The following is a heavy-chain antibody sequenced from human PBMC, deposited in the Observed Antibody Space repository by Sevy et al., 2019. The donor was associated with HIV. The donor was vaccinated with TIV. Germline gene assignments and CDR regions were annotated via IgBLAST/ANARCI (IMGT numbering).Heavy chain of an antibody. CDR2: IISSAKSI. CDR3: ARGPHYYYDSTSFVEY. V-gene: IGHV3-48*03. D-gene: IGHD3-22*01. CDR1: GFTFTSYE. J-gene: IGHJ4*02. Sequence: GGSLRLSCTASGFTFTSYEMNWVRQAPGKGLEWVSSIISSAKSIYYADSVKSRFTLSRDNAKNSLFLQMNSLRAEDTAIYYCARGPHYYYDSTSFVEYWGQGTLVTVSS.